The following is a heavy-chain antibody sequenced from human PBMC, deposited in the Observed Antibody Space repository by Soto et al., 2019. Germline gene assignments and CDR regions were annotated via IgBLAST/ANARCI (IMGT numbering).Heavy chain of an antibody. V-gene: IGHV3-30*03. CDR3: ARDRTRIAYLVSALDV. J-gene: IGHJ3*01. Sequence: VQLVESGGGVGQPGRSLRLSCAASGFTFSNHAMHWVRQTPGKGLEWVAVISYDGRNKYYSDYVKGRFTISRDNSAKTLYLEMNSLRVEDTAIYACARDRTRIAYLVSALDVWGHGTMVSVSS. CDR2: ISYDGRNK. D-gene: IGHD3-3*02. CDR1: GFTFSNHA.